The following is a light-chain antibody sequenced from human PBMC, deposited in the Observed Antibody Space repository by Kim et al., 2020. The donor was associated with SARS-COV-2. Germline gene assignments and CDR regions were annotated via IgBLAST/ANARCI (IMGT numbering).Light chain of an antibody. Sequence: EIVLTQSPGTLSLSPGERATLFCRASQSVSSSYLAWYQQKPGQSPRLLFYGASNRASGIPDRFSGSGSGTDFTVTISRLEPEDIAVHYCQQYGSSPTFGQGTKVDIK. CDR3: QQYGSSPT. CDR1: QSVSSSY. J-gene: IGKJ1*01. CDR2: GAS. V-gene: IGKV3-20*01.